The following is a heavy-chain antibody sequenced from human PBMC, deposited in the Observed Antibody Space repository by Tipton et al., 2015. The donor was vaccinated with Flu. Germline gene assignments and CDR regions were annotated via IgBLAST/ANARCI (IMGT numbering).Heavy chain of an antibody. CDR2: IYYSGST. V-gene: IGHV4-39*07. CDR1: GGSISSSSYY. D-gene: IGHD3-22*01. Sequence: TLSLTCTVSGGSISSSSYYWGWIRQPPGKGLEWIGSIYYSGSTYYNPSLKSRVTISVDTSKNQFSLKLSSVTAADTAVYYCARLRANYYDSSGYSDYWGQGTLFTVSS. CDR3: ARLRANYYDSSGYSDY. J-gene: IGHJ4*02.